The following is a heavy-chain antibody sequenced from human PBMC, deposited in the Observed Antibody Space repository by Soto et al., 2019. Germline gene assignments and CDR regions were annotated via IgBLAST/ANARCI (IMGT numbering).Heavy chain of an antibody. CDR2: IYYSGST. CDR1: GCSISSYY. V-gene: IGHV4-59*08. CDR3: ARAGYGDYEENYYYYMDV. D-gene: IGHD4-17*01. Sequence: SETLSLTCTFSGCSISSYYWSWIRQPPGKGLEWIGYIYYSGSTNYNPSLKSRVTISVDTSKNQFSLKLSSVTAADTAVYYCARAGYGDYEENYYYYMDVWGKGTTVTVSS. J-gene: IGHJ6*03.